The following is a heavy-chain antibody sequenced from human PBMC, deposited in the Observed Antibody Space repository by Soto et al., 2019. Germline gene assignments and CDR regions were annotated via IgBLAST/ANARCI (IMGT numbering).Heavy chain of an antibody. Sequence: SVKVSCKASGGTFSSYTICWLRHAPGQGLKWMGRIIPILDIANYAQKFQGRVTITADKSTSTAYLELSSLRSEDTAVYYCARSCSCGSCYSGYYYYYMDVWGKGTTVTVSS. CDR1: GGTFSSYT. J-gene: IGHJ6*03. CDR2: IIPILDIA. CDR3: ARSCSCGSCYSGYYYYYMDV. V-gene: IGHV1-69*02. D-gene: IGHD2-15*01.